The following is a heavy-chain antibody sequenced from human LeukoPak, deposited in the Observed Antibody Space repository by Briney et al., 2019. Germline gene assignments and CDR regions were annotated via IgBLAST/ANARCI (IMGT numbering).Heavy chain of an antibody. CDR1: GGTFSSYA. CDR2: ISAYNGNT. D-gene: IGHD1-7*01. Sequence: GASVKVSCKASGGTFSSYAISWVRQAPGQGLEWMGWISAYNGNTNYAQKLQGRVTMTTDTSTSTAYMELGSLRSDDTAVYYCARGSLEVPLDYWGQGTLVTVSS. CDR3: ARGSLEVPLDY. V-gene: IGHV1-18*01. J-gene: IGHJ4*02.